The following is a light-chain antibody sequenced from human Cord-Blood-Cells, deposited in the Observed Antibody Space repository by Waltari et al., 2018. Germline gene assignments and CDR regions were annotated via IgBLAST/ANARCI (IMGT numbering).Light chain of an antibody. J-gene: IGLJ2*01. V-gene: IGLV2-14*01. Sequence: QSALTQPASVSGSPGQSITISCTGTSSDGGGYNYVSWYQQHPGKAPKLIIYDVSNRPSGVSNRFSGSKSGNTASLTISGLQAEDEADYYCSSYTSSSVVFGGGTKLTVL. CDR1: SSDGGGYNY. CDR2: DVS. CDR3: SSYTSSSVV.